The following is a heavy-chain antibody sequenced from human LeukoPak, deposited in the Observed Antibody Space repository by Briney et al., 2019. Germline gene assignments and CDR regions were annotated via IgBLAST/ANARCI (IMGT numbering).Heavy chain of an antibody. CDR1: GGSISSSSYY. J-gene: IGHJ4*02. V-gene: IGHV4-39*07. D-gene: IGHD3-10*01. CDR3: AREAYGSGSYCDY. Sequence: SETLSLTCTVSGGSISSSSYYWGWIRQPPGKGLEWIGSIYYSGSTYYSPSLKSRVTISVDTSKNQFSLKLSSVTAADTAVYYCAREAYGSGSYCDYWGQGTLVTVSS. CDR2: IYYSGST.